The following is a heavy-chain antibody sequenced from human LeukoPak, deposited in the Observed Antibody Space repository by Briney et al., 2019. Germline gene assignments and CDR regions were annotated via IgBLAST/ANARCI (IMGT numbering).Heavy chain of an antibody. D-gene: IGHD5-12*01. J-gene: IGHJ5*02. CDR3: ARGRRGIVATNSEYNWFDP. V-gene: IGHV4-34*01. Sequence: SETLSLTCAVYGGSFSGYYWSWIRQAPGKGLEWIGEINHSGSTNYNPSLKSRVTISVDTSKNQFSLKLSSVTAADTAVYYCARGRRGIVATNSEYNWFDPWGQGTLVTVSS. CDR2: INHSGST. CDR1: GGSFSGYY.